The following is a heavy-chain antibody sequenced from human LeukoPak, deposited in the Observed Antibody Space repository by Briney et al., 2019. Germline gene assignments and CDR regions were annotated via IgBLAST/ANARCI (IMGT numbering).Heavy chain of an antibody. V-gene: IGHV1-2*02. D-gene: IGHD6-13*01. Sequence: ASVTVSCKPSVYTFTRYYMHWVRQAPGQGLEWMGWINPNSGGTNYAQKFPGRVTMTRDTSISTAYMELSRLRSDDTAVYYSSSHHHSSSWPKDRDYWGQGNLVTVSS. CDR3: SSHHHSSSWPKDRDY. CDR2: INPNSGGT. CDR1: VYTFTRYY. J-gene: IGHJ4*02.